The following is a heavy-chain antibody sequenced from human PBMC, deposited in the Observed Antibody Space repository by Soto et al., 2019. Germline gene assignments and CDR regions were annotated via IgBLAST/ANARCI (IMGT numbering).Heavy chain of an antibody. Sequence: SETLSLTCTVSGGSISSSSYYWGWIRQPPGKGLEWIGSIYYSGSTYYNPSLKSQVTISVDTSKNQFSLKLSSVTAAETAVYYCARSTYYYDSSGYYRHFDYWGQGTLVTVSS. CDR2: IYYSGST. V-gene: IGHV4-39*01. CDR1: GGSISSSSYY. J-gene: IGHJ4*02. CDR3: ARSTYYYDSSGYYRHFDY. D-gene: IGHD3-22*01.